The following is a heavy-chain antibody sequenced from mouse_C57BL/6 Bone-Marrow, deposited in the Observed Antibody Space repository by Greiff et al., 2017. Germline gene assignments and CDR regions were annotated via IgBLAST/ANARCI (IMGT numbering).Heavy chain of an antibody. D-gene: IGHD3-2*02. CDR1: GYTFTSYG. CDR3: ARCGSSGLLDY. V-gene: IGHV1-81*01. Sequence: QVQLQQSGAELARPGASVKLSCKASGYTFTSYGISWVKQRTGQGLEWIGEIYPRSGNTYYNEKFKGKATLTADKSSSTAYMELRSLTSEDSAVYFCARCGSSGLLDYWGQGTTLTVSS. J-gene: IGHJ2*01. CDR2: IYPRSGNT.